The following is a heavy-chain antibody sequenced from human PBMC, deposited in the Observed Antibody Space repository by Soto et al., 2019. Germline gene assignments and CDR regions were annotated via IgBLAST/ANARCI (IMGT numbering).Heavy chain of an antibody. Sequence: ESGGGVVQPGRSLRLSCVAAGFSFSSYGMHWVRQAPGKGLEWAAVISYDDGSNKYYADSVKGRFTISRDNSKNPLYLQMNNMRAEDTAVYYCAKCLGGLLGLDGMDVGGQGTTVTVSS. J-gene: IGHJ6*02. V-gene: IGHV3-30*18. CDR1: GFSFSSYG. CDR2: ISYDDGSNK. CDR3: AKCLGGLLGLDGMDV. D-gene: IGHD3-3*02.